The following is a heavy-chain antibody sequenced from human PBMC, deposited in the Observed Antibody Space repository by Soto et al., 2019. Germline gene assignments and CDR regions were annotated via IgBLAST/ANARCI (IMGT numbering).Heavy chain of an antibody. J-gene: IGHJ4*02. D-gene: IGHD6-19*01. CDR1: GYIFTSYA. V-gene: IGHV1-3*01. CDR2: INAGNGNT. Sequence: GASVKVSCKASGYIFTSYAMHWVRQAPGQRLEWMGWINAGNGNTKYSQKFQGRVTITRDTSASTAYMELSSLRSEDTAVYYCASPKTTLGWYLDYWGQGTLVTVSS. CDR3: ASPKTTLGWYLDY.